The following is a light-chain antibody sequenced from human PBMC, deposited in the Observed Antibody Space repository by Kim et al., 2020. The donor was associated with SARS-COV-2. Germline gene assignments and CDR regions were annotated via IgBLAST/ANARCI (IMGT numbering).Light chain of an antibody. Sequence: SVSPGQTASITCSGDKLGDKYASWYQQKPGQSPVLVIYQHNKRPTGIPERFSGSNSGNTATLTISGTQAMDEADYYCQAWDSSTVVFGTGTQLAVL. J-gene: IGLJ2*01. CDR3: QAWDSSTVV. CDR1: KLGDKY. CDR2: QHN. V-gene: IGLV3-1*01.